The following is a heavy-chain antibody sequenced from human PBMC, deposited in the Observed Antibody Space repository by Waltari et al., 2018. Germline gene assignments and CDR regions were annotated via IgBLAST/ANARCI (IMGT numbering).Heavy chain of an antibody. CDR1: GFTFDNAW. D-gene: IGHD2-2*01. Sequence: EVQLVESGGGLVKPGDSLRLSCVASGFTFDNAWLNWVRQAPGKGLEWVGRLKSKAEGGTTDYAAPVKGRFAISRDDSKDTAYLQMNSLKTEDTAMYFCTTEGGRTWPMYWGQGTLVTVSS. CDR3: TTEGGRTWPMY. V-gene: IGHV3-15*01. CDR2: LKSKAEGGTT. J-gene: IGHJ4*02.